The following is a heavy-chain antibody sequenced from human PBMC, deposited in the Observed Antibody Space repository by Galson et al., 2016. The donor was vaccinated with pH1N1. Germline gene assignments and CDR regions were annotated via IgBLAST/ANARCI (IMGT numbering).Heavy chain of an antibody. Sequence: ASGFPFSHYYMGWIRQAPGKGLEWISYISGSDTTIYYADSVRGRFTISKDNAQNSLYLHMNSLRAEDTAVYYCARDHFGWAFDVWGQGTMVTVSP. D-gene: IGHD3-10*01. CDR2: ISGSDTTI. CDR3: ARDHFGWAFDV. CDR1: GFPFSHYY. J-gene: IGHJ3*01. V-gene: IGHV3-11*01.